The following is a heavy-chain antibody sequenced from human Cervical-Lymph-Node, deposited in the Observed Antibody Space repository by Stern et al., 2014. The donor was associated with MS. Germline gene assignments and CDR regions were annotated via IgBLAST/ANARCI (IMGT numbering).Heavy chain of an antibody. CDR3: AKGGSSWSTLHYFDY. Sequence: EVQLVESGGGLIQPGGSLRLSCVASGFSVTTTYMSWVRQAPGKGLAWVSAIYSGETIYYADSVKGRFTISRDYSKNTLYLQMNSLMAEDTAVYYCAKGGSSWSTLHYFDYWGHGTLVTVSS. CDR2: IYSGETI. V-gene: IGHV3-53*01. CDR1: GFSVTTTY. J-gene: IGHJ4*01. D-gene: IGHD6-13*01.